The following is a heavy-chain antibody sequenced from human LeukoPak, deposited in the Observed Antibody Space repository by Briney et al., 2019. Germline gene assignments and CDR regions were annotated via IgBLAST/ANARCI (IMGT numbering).Heavy chain of an antibody. Sequence: PGGSLRLSCAASGFTFNTYWMSWVRQAPGKGLEWVANINEDGGATYYVDSVEGRFTISRDNAKDSLYLQMNSLRVEDTAVYYCVRDAMYYEILTLIYWGQGTLVTVSS. CDR3: VRDAMYYEILTLIY. CDR1: GFTFNTYW. J-gene: IGHJ4*02. D-gene: IGHD3-9*01. CDR2: INEDGGAT. V-gene: IGHV3-7*01.